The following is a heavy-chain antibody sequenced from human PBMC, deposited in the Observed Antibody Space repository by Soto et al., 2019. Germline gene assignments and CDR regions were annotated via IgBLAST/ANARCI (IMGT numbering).Heavy chain of an antibody. J-gene: IGHJ5*02. CDR2: IKSKTDGGTT. CDR3: TLLPTIFGVVTPALDP. V-gene: IGHV3-15*01. D-gene: IGHD3-3*01. Sequence: AGGSLRLSCAASGFTFSNAWMSWVRQAPGKGLEWVGRIKSKTDGGTTDYAAPVKGRFTISRDDSKNTLYLQMNSLKTEDTAVYYCTLLPTIFGVVTPALDPWGQGTLVTVSS. CDR1: GFTFSNAW.